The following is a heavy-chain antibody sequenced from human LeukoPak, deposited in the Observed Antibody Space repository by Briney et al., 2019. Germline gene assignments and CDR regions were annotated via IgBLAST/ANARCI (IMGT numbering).Heavy chain of an antibody. D-gene: IGHD3-10*01. J-gene: IGHJ4*02. CDR3: AKAGEGYYGSGSYFFDY. V-gene: IGHV3-30*18. CDR1: GFTFSSYG. Sequence: GGSLRLSCAASGFTFSSYGMHWVRQAPGKGLEWVAVISYDGSNKYYADSVKGRFTISRDNSKNTLYLQMNSLRAEDTAVYYCAKAGEGYYGSGSYFFDYWGQGTLVTVSS. CDR2: ISYDGSNK.